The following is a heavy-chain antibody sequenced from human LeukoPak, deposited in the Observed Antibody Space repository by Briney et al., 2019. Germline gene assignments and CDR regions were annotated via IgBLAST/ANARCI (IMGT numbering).Heavy chain of an antibody. Sequence: GGSLRLSCAASGFTFNNYAMSWVRQASGKGLEWVGRIRSKANSYATAYAASVKGRFTISRDDSKNTAYLQMNSLKTEDTAVYYCTRGYYGSGSTCDYWGQGTLVTVSS. CDR3: TRGYYGSGSTCDY. CDR1: GFTFNNYA. D-gene: IGHD3-10*01. J-gene: IGHJ4*02. CDR2: IRSKANSYAT. V-gene: IGHV3-73*01.